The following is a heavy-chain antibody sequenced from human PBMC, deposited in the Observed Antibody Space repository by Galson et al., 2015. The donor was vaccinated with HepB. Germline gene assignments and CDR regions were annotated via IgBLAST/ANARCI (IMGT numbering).Heavy chain of an antibody. V-gene: IGHV3-21*01. CDR1: GFTFSSYS. CDR3: AREGCSSTSCYFDY. Sequence: SLRLSCAASGFTFSSYSMNWVRQAPGKGLEWVSSISSSSSYIYYADSVKGRFTISRDNAKNSLYPQMNSLRAEDTAVYYCAREGCSSTSCYFDYWGQGTLVTVSS. J-gene: IGHJ4*02. D-gene: IGHD2-2*01. CDR2: ISSSSSYI.